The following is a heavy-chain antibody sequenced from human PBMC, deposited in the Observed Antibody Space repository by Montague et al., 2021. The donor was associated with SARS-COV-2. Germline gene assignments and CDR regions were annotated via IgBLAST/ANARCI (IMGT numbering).Heavy chain of an antibody. CDR1: GGSISSPGYY. Sequence: TLSLTCTVSGGSISSPGYYWSWLRPPAGKGLEWIGRIYTSGTTNYNPSLKSRVTISVDTSKNQFSLKLTSVTAADTAVYYCARFTAVTSSLDFWGQGTLVPVSS. V-gene: IGHV4-61*02. J-gene: IGHJ4*02. CDR2: IYTSGTT. CDR3: ARFTAVTSSLDF. D-gene: IGHD4-17*01.